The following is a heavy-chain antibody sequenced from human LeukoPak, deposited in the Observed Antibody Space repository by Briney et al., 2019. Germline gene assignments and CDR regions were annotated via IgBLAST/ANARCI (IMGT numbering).Heavy chain of an antibody. V-gene: IGHV3-43*02. D-gene: IGHD6-13*01. CDR1: GCTFNDYA. CDR3: AKDMSYSSSWYGVVYLYYYMDV. J-gene: IGHJ6*03. Sequence: GGSLRLSCAASGCTFNDYAMHWVRQAPGKGLEWVSLISGDGGRTYNASFVKGRIIISSNNSKKSLHLQINSLRTDDTAFYYCAKDMSYSSSWYGVVYLYYYMDVWGRGTTVTVSS. CDR2: ISGDGGRT.